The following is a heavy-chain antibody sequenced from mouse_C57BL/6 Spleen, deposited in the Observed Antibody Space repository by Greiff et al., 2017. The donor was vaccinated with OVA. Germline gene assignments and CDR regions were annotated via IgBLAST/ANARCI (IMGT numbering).Heavy chain of an antibody. Sequence: QVQLQQSGAELARPGASVKMSCKASGYTFTSYGISWVKQRHGKGLEWIGEINPRSGNTYYNEKFKGKATLTEDKSSSTAYMELLRLTSYDSAVYFCSRCAGYYYDAMDYWGQGTSVTVSS. CDR3: SRCAGYYYDAMDY. J-gene: IGHJ4*01. CDR1: GYTFTSYG. D-gene: IGHD2-3*01. CDR2: INPRSGNT. V-gene: IGHV1-81*01.